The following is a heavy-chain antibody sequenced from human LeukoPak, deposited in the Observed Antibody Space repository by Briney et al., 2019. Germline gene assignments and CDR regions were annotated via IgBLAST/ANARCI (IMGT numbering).Heavy chain of an antibody. CDR2: IYYSGST. D-gene: IGHD6-19*01. CDR3: ARARGSGWYEDY. V-gene: IGHV4-31*03. Sequence: SETLSLTCTVSGGSISSGGYYWSWIRQHPGKGLEWIGYIYYSGSTYHNPSLKSRVTISVDTSKNQFSLKLSSVTAADTAVYYCARARGSGWYEDYWGQGTLVTVSS. J-gene: IGHJ4*02. CDR1: GGSISSGGYY.